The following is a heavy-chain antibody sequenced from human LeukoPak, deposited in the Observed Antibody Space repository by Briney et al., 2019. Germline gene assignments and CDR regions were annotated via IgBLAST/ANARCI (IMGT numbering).Heavy chain of an antibody. J-gene: IGHJ4*02. CDR2: IYTSGST. V-gene: IGHV4-61*02. Sequence: SETLSLTCTVSGGSISSSSYYWSWIRQPAGTGLEWIGRIYTSGSTNYNPSLKSRVTISVDTSKNQFSLKLSSVTAADTAVYYCARIARGAGKLYFDYWGQGTLVTVSS. CDR1: GGSISSSSYY. CDR3: ARIARGAGKLYFDY. D-gene: IGHD3-10*01.